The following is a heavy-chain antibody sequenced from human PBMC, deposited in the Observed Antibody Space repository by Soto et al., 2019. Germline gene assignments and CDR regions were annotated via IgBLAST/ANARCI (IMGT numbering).Heavy chain of an antibody. CDR2: INHDGTA. Sequence: SETLSLTCVVHGGSFSGYYWSWIRQPPGKGPEWIGEINHDGTANYNPSLKTRVTISVDTSKHQLSLKMSSVTAADTAVYYCARESGVVPATNEAFDYWGQGTLVTVSS. CDR3: ARESGVVPATNEAFDY. D-gene: IGHD2-2*01. CDR1: GGSFSGYY. J-gene: IGHJ4*02. V-gene: IGHV4-34*01.